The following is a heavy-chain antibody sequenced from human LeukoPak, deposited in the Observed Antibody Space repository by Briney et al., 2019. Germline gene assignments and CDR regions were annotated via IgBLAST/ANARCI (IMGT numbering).Heavy chain of an antibody. CDR1: GFSLNTSGMC. CDR2: IDWDDDR. Sequence: SGPALVKPTQTLTLTCTFSGFSLNTSGMCVSWIRQPPGKALEWLARIDWDDDRYYSTSLKTRLTISKDPSKNQVVLTMTNMGPVDTATYYCARVNTMVRGVTIYYYYMDVWGKGTTVTVSS. D-gene: IGHD3-10*01. J-gene: IGHJ6*03. V-gene: IGHV2-70*11. CDR3: ARVNTMVRGVTIYYYYMDV.